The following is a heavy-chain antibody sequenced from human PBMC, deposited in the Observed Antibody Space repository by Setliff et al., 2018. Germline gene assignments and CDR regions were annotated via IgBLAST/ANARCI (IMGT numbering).Heavy chain of an antibody. CDR2: ISTNTGNP. D-gene: IGHD5-12*01. Sequence: GASVKVSCKASGYTFTTYAIGWMRQAPGQGPEWMGWISTNTGNPSYAQGFTGRFVFSLDTFVSTAYLQISSLKGEDTGVYYCARASRYGTIRYRGDYYMDVWGKGTTVTVSS. J-gene: IGHJ6*03. V-gene: IGHV7-4-1*02. CDR1: GYTFTTYA. CDR3: ARASRYGTIRYRGDYYMDV.